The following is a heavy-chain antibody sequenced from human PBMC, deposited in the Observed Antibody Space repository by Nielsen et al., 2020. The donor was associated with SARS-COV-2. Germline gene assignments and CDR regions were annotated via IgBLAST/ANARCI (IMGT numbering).Heavy chain of an antibody. CDR3: ARAVGSAFYYYYMDV. J-gene: IGHJ6*03. CDR2: VSAYNANT. V-gene: IGHV1-18*04. Sequence: ASVKVSCKASGYTFNNNGFSWVRQAPGQGLEWVGWVSAYNANTNYAQKLQDRVTMTTDASTSTAYMELRSLRSDDTAVYYCARAVGSAFYYYYMDVWGQGTAVTVSS. D-gene: IGHD2-15*01. CDR1: GYTFNNNG.